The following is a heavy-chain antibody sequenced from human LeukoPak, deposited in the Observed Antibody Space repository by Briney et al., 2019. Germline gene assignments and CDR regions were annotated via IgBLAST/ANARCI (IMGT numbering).Heavy chain of an antibody. CDR1: GFSFSTYG. CDR2: MRYDRNNK. Sequence: GGSLRLSSAASGFSFSTYGMHWVRQAPGKGLEWVAFMRYDRNNKYYADSVKGRFTISRDNSKNTLYLQMNSLRAEDTAVYYCARDQGGSYYEVDAFDIWGQGTMVTVSS. J-gene: IGHJ3*02. CDR3: ARDQGGSYYEVDAFDI. D-gene: IGHD1-26*01. V-gene: IGHV3-30*02.